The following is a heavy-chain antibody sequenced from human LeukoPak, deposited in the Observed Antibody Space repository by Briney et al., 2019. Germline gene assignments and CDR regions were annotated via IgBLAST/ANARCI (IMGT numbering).Heavy chain of an antibody. J-gene: IGHJ4*02. CDR2: IKSKTDGGTT. CDR3: TTTVWDGDF. D-gene: IGHD1-26*01. V-gene: IGHV3-15*01. Sequence: GGSLRLSCAASGFTFTNAGMNWVRQAPGKGLEWVGRIKSKTDGGTTDYAVPVKGRFTISRDDSKNTLFLLMNSLKSDDTAVYYCTTTVWDGDFWGQGTLVTVSS. CDR1: GFTFTNAG.